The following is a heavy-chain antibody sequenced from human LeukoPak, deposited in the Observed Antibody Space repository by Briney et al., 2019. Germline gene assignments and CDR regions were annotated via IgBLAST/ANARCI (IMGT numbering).Heavy chain of an antibody. CDR1: GGSISSYY. J-gene: IGHJ6*02. V-gene: IGHV4-4*07. CDR2: IYTSGST. CDR3: ARAGGAGEQQLGPNYYGMDV. Sequence: PSETLSLTCTVSGGSISSYYWSWIRQPAGKGLEWIGRIYTSGSTNYNPSLKSRVTMSVDTSKNQFSLKLSSVTAADTAVYYCARAGGAGEQQLGPNYYGMDVWGQGTTVTVSS. D-gene: IGHD6-13*01.